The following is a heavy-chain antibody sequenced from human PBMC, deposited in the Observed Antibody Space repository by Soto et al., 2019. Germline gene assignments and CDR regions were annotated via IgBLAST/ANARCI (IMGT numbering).Heavy chain of an antibody. V-gene: IGHV5-51*01. CDR1: GYTFTSYW. CDR2: IYPGDSDA. CDR3: ARRGYSYSFDF. Sequence: EVQLLQSGAEVKKPGDSLKISCKVSGYTFTSYWIVWVRQLPGKGLEWMGIIYPGDSDARYNPSFQGQVSISVDKSISTAYMQWSSLEASDTAMYFCARRGYSYSFDFWGQGTLVTVSS. J-gene: IGHJ4*02. D-gene: IGHD5-18*01.